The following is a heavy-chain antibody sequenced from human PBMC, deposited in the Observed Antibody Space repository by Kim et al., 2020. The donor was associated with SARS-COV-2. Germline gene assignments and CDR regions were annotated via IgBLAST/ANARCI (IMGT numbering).Heavy chain of an antibody. D-gene: IGHD6-13*01. CDR3: ARAGGLRSSWYYLGFDY. CDR1: GGSISSYY. Sequence: SETLSLTCTVSGGSISSYYWSWIRQPPGKGLEWIGYIYYSGSTNYNPSLKSRVTISVDTSKNQFSLKLSSVTAADTAVYYCARAGGLRSSWYYLGFDYWGQGTLVTVSS. J-gene: IGHJ4*02. V-gene: IGHV4-59*01. CDR2: IYYSGST.